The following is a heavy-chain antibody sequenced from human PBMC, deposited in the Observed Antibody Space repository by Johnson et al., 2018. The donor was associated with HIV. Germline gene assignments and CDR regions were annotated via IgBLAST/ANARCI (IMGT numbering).Heavy chain of an antibody. D-gene: IGHD5-12*01. J-gene: IGHJ3*02. V-gene: IGHV3-30*04. CDR1: GFTFSSYA. Sequence: QVQLVESGGGVVQPGRSLRLSCAASGFTFSSYAMHWVRQAPGKGLEWVAVISYDGSKKYYADSVRGRFTISKDNSKKTLYLQMNSLRAEDTAVYYCARDADIVATIGEAFDIWGQGTMVTVSS. CDR2: ISYDGSKK. CDR3: ARDADIVATIGEAFDI.